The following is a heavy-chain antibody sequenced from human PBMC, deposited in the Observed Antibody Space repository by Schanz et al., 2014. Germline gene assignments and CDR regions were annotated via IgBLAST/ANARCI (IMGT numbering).Heavy chain of an antibody. J-gene: IGHJ4*02. V-gene: IGHV3-33*08. CDR1: GFAFSSFA. D-gene: IGHD5-12*01. CDR2: LWHDGSKK. CDR3: ARDFHGYGPHLDY. Sequence: VQLLESGGGVVQPGRSLRLSCVASGFAFSSFAMTWVRQAPGRGLEWVAILWHDGSKKYYADSVKGRFTVSRDNSKNTLYLQLNSLRAEDTAVYYCARDFHGYGPHLDYWGQGSLVTVSS.